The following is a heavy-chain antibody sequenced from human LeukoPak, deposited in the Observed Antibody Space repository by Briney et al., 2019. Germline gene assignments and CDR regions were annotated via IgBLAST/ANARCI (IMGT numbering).Heavy chain of an antibody. Sequence: GGSLRLSCAASGFTFDDYAMHWVRQAPGKGLEWVSGISWNSGSIGYADSVKGRFTISRDNSKNTLYLQMNSLRAEDTAVYYCARAPYRWDYGSGSYYTGYWGQGTLVTVSS. D-gene: IGHD3-10*01. CDR3: ARAPYRWDYGSGSYYTGY. CDR2: ISWNSGSI. V-gene: IGHV3-9*01. CDR1: GFTFDDYA. J-gene: IGHJ4*02.